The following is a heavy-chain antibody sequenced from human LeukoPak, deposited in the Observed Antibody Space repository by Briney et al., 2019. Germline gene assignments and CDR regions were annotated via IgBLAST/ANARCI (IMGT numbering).Heavy chain of an antibody. Sequence: SETLSLTCAVYGGSFSGYYWSWIRQPPGKGLEWIGEINHSGSTNYNPSLKSRVTISVDTSKNQFSLKLSSVTAADTAVYYCALKNGYYDFWSGYRSGFDYWGQGTPVTVSS. D-gene: IGHD3-3*01. CDR1: GGSFSGYY. CDR2: INHSGST. CDR3: ALKNGYYDFWSGYRSGFDY. V-gene: IGHV4-34*01. J-gene: IGHJ4*02.